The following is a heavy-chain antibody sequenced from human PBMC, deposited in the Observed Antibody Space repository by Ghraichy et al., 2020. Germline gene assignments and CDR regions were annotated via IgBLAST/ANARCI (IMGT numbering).Heavy chain of an antibody. CDR2: INPSGGST. CDR1: GYTFTSYY. D-gene: IGHD3-3*01. V-gene: IGHV1-46*01. CDR3: ARDYDFWSGYYRGDYYYYGMDV. J-gene: IGHJ6*02. Sequence: ASVNVSCKASGYTFTSYYMHWVRQAPGQGLEWMGIINPSGGSTSYAQKFQGRVTMTRDTSTSTVYMELSSLRYEDTAVYYCARDYDFWSGYYRGDYYYYGMDVWGQGTTVTVSS.